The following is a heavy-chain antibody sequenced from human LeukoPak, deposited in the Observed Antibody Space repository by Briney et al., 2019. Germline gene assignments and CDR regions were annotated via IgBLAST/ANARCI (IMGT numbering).Heavy chain of an antibody. D-gene: IGHD2-15*01. CDR2: IYSGGST. V-gene: IGHV3-66*01. CDR3: ARDRSNNWFDP. J-gene: IGHJ5*02. Sequence: SGGSLRLSCAASGFTVSSNYMSWVRQAPGKGLEWVSVIYSGGSTIYADSVKGRFTISRDNSKNTLFLQMNSVRAEDTAVYYCARDRSNNWFDPWGQGTLVTVSS. CDR1: GFTVSSNY.